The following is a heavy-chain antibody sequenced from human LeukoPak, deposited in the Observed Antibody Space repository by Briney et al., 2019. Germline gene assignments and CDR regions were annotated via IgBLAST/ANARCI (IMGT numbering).Heavy chain of an antibody. V-gene: IGHV4-4*02. J-gene: IGHJ4*02. CDR1: GASVSSNTW. D-gene: IGHD3-3*01. CDR3: ARDASWSGYYVGYFDY. Sequence: PSETLSLTCAVSGASVSSNTWWSWVRQPPGKGLEWIGEIFHNGDTNYNPSLKSRVSISIDESKNQISLMVGSVTAADTAIYYCARDASWSGYYVGYFDYWGQGTLVTVSS. CDR2: IFHNGDT.